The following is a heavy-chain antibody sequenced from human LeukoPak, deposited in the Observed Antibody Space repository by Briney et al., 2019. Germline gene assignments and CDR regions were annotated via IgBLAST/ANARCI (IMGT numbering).Heavy chain of an antibody. CDR2: IYYSGST. V-gene: IGHV4-59*01. CDR3: ARVYYGRTYDYWYFDL. Sequence: SETLSLTCTVSGGSISSFYWSWIRQPPGKGLEWIGYIYYSGSTNYSPSLKSRVTISLDTSKNQFSLKLSSVTAADTAVYFCARVYYGRTYDYWYFDLWGRGTLVTVSS. J-gene: IGHJ2*01. CDR1: GGSISSFY. D-gene: IGHD3-10*01.